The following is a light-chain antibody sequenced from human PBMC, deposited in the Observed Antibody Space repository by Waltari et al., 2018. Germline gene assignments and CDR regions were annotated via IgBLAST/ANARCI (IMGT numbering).Light chain of an antibody. V-gene: IGKV3-20*01. CDR1: QSVRGDY. CDR3: QQYYDSPKYT. Sequence: EVVLTQSPGTLSLSPGERATLSCRASQSVRGDYLAWYQQKPGQAPRLLIYAASSRAPGIPGRFSGSGSGTDFTLTITRLESEDFAVYYCQQYYDSPKYTFGQGTKLEI. J-gene: IGKJ2*01. CDR2: AAS.